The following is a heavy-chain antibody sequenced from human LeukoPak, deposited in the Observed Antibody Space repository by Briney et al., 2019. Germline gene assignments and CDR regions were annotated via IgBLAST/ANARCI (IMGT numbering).Heavy chain of an antibody. J-gene: IGHJ4*02. CDR2: IYYSGTT. Sequence: SETLSLTCTVSGGSVSSSSYYWGWIRQPPGKGLEWIGSIYYSGTTYYNPSLKSRVTISVDTSKNQFSLKLSSVTAADTAVYYCARRRGGWYFVYFDYWGQGTLVTVSS. CDR3: ARRRGGWYFVYFDY. V-gene: IGHV4-39*07. CDR1: GGSVSSSSYY. D-gene: IGHD6-19*01.